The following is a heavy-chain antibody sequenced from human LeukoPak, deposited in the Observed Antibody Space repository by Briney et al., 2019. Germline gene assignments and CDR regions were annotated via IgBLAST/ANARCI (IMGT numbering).Heavy chain of an antibody. CDR1: NGPINTYQ. J-gene: IGHJ4*02. CDR3: ARGPYYDSLPPDY. CDR2: IHYSGSA. D-gene: IGHD3-22*01. Sequence: SETLSLTCTVSNGPINTYQWSWIRQPPGKGLEWIGNIHYSGSANYNPSLKSRVIISVDTSKNQFSLKLSSVTAADTAVYYCARGPYYDSLPPDYWGQGTLVTVSS. V-gene: IGHV4-59*12.